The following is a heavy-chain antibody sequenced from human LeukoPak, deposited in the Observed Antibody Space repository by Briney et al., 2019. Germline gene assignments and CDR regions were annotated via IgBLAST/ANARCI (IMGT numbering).Heavy chain of an antibody. J-gene: IGHJ4*02. Sequence: GGSLRLSCVASGFTFSTFGMHWVRQAPGKGLEWLTSTSHDGSFKYYADSVKGRFTISRDNAKNSLYLQMNNLRAEDTAVYYCARSGYDSSGYRIEDYWGQGTLVTVSS. D-gene: IGHD3-22*01. CDR1: GFTFSTFG. CDR3: ARSGYDSSGYRIEDY. CDR2: TSHDGSFK. V-gene: IGHV3-30*03.